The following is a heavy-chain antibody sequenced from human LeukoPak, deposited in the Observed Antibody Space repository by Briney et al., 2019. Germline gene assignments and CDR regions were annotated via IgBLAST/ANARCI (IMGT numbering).Heavy chain of an antibody. V-gene: IGHV3-7*04. Sequence: SGGSLRVSCAASGFTFSSFWMSWVRQAPGKGLEWVANIKQDGSEKYYVDSVKGRFTISRDNAKNSLYLQMNSPRVEDTAVYYCARGRGVNSWGQGTLVTVSS. CDR3: ARGRGVNS. CDR1: GFTFSSFW. J-gene: IGHJ4*02. D-gene: IGHD6-25*01. CDR2: IKQDGSEK.